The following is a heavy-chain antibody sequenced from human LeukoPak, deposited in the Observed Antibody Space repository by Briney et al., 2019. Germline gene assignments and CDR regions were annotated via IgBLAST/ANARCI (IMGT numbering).Heavy chain of an antibody. CDR3: AKMARSSSSWADC. CDR1: GFTFSSYA. V-gene: IGHV3-23*01. Sequence: PGGSLRLSCAASGFTFSSYAMTWVRQAPGKGLEWVSGISGSGGDTYYADSVKGRFTVSRDNSKNTLYLQMNSLRAEDTAVYYCAKMARSSSSWADCWGQGTLVTVSS. J-gene: IGHJ4*02. CDR2: ISGSGGDT. D-gene: IGHD6-13*01.